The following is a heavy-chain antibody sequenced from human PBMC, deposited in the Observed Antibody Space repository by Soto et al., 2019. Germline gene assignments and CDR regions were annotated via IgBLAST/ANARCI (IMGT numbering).Heavy chain of an antibody. D-gene: IGHD5-18*01. CDR2: ITGSGLTI. CDR3: GRGGSDSPMAPGY. CDR1: GFTFSKYA. Sequence: GGSLRLSCEASGFTFSKYAMIWVRQAPGKGQEWVSGITGSGLTIEHSASVKGRFTISRDNSKNTLYLQMNSLRAEDTAVFYCGRGGSDSPMAPGYWGQGTLVTVSS. V-gene: IGHV3-23*01. J-gene: IGHJ4*02.